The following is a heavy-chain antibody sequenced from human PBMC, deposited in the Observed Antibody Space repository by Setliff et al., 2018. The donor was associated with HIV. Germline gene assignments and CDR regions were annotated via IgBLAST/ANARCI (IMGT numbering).Heavy chain of an antibody. CDR1: GYFISSGYY. Sequence: SETLSLTCAVSGYFISSGYYWGWIRQPPGKGLEWIGSLSHVRGTYYNPSHKSRVTISIDTSMNQFSLRLTPVTAADTAVYYCARQLTTLDYFDYWGQGTLVTVSS. CDR2: LSHVRGT. CDR3: ARQLTTLDYFDY. D-gene: IGHD1-1*01. J-gene: IGHJ4*02. V-gene: IGHV4-38-2*01.